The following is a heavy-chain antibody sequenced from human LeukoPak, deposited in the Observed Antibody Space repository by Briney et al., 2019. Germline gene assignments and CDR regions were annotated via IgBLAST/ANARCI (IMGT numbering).Heavy chain of an antibody. CDR2: INPNSGGT. D-gene: IGHD6-13*01. V-gene: IGHV1-2*06. CDR3: ARDLDRRIAAAGIDY. Sequence: ASVEVSCKASGYTFTDYYMHWVRQAPGQGLEWMGRINPNSGGTNYAQKFQGRVTMTRDTSISTAYMELSRLRSDDTAVYYCARDLDRRIAAAGIDYWGQGTLVTVSS. J-gene: IGHJ4*02. CDR1: GYTFTDYY.